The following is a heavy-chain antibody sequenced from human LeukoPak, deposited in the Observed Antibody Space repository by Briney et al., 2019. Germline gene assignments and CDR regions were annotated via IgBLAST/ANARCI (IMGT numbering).Heavy chain of an antibody. CDR2: IYYSGST. J-gene: IGHJ4*02. V-gene: IGHV4-39*01. CDR3: ARLQGGWQKLDY. D-gene: IGHD6-19*01. CDR1: GGSISSSSYY. Sequence: SETQSLTCTVSGGSISSSSYYWGWIRQPPGKGLEWIGSIYYSGSTYYNPSLKSRVTISVDTSKNQFSLKLSSVTAADTAVYYCARLQGGWQKLDYWGQGTLVTVSS.